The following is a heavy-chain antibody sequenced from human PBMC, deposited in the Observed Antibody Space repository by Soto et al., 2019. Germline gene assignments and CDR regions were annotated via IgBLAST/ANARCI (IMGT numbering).Heavy chain of an antibody. CDR1: GFTFSDYG. D-gene: IGHD2-15*01. V-gene: IGHV3-30*03. CDR3: ARSTYCNGGSCYPQY. J-gene: IGHJ4*02. Sequence: GGSLRLSCEGPGFTFSDYGFHWVRQAPGKGLEWVAMISYDGSDRYYRDSVQGRFTISRNDSKNTVFLQMNSLRTEDTAMYYCARSTYCNGGSCYPQYWGPGTLVTVSS. CDR2: ISYDGSDR.